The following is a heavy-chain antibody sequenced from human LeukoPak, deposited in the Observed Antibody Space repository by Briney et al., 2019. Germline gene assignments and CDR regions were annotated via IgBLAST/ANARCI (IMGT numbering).Heavy chain of an antibody. J-gene: IGHJ5*02. CDR2: IKQDGSEK. CDR1: GFTSSSYA. D-gene: IGHD3-10*01. V-gene: IGHV3-7*01. CDR3: ARELVIWFGAVDP. Sequence: PTGGSLRLSCAASGFTSSSYAMSWVRQAPGKGLEWVANIKQDGSEKYYVDSVKGRFTISRDNAKNSLYLQMNSLRAEDTAVYYCARELVIWFGAVDPWGQGTLVTVSS.